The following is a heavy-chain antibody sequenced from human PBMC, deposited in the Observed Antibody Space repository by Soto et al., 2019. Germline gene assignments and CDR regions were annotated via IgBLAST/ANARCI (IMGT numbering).Heavy chain of an antibody. CDR1: GYTFTSYY. CDR3: ARGRRGYDILTGYYPVYYFDY. V-gene: IGHV1-46*03. J-gene: IGHJ4*02. D-gene: IGHD3-9*01. CDR2: INPSGGST. Sequence: ASVKVSCKASGYTFTSYYMHWVRQAPGQGLEWMGIINPSGGSTSYAQKFQGRVTMTRDTSTSTVYMELSSLRSEDTAVYYCARGRRGYDILTGYYPVYYFDYWGQGTLVTVSS.